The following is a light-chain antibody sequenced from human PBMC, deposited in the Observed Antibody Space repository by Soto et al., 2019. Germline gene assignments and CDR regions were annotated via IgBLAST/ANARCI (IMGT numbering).Light chain of an antibody. CDR2: DVS. V-gene: IGLV2-14*01. Sequence: QSALTQPASVSGSPGQSTTISCTGTSSDVGGYNYVSWYQQHPGKAPKLMIYDVSNRPSGVSNRFSGSKSGNTASLTISGLQAEDEADYYCSSYTSSSTLVVLGGGTQLTVL. CDR3: SSYTSSSTLVV. J-gene: IGLJ2*01. CDR1: SSDVGGYNY.